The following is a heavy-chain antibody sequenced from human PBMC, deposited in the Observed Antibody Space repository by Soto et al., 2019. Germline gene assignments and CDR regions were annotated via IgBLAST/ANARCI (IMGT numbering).Heavy chain of an antibody. Sequence: GGSLRLSCAASGFTFSGSALHWVRQASGKGLEWVGRIRSKANSYATAYAASVKGRFTISRDDSKNTAHLQMNSLKTEDTAVYYCTRVGPNLDYWGQGALVTVSS. V-gene: IGHV3-73*01. CDR3: TRVGPNLDY. CDR2: IRSKANSYAT. CDR1: GFTFSGSA. J-gene: IGHJ4*02. D-gene: IGHD1-26*01.